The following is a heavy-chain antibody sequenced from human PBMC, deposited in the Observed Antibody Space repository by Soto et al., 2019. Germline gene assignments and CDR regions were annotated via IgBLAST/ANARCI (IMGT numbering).Heavy chain of an antibody. CDR3: ARELRFGEDYYGMDV. CDR1: GGSISSGGYY. V-gene: IGHV4-31*03. CDR2: IYYRGST. D-gene: IGHD3-10*01. Sequence: QVQLQESGPGLVKPSQTLSLTCTVSGGSISSGGYYWRWIRQHPGKGLEWIGYIYYRGSTYYTPSLKSRVTISVDTSKNQFSLKLSSVTAADTAVYYCARELRFGEDYYGMDVWGQVTTVTVSS. J-gene: IGHJ6*02.